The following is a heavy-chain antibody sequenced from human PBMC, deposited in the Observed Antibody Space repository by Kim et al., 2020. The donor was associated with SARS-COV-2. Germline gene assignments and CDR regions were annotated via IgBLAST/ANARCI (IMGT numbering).Heavy chain of an antibody. V-gene: IGHV1-69*13. CDR3: ARDRDWDPRPYYGMDV. J-gene: IGHJ6*02. CDR2: IIPIFGTA. D-gene: IGHD3-9*01. CDR1: GGTFSSYA. Sequence: SVKVSCKASGGTFSSYAISWVRQAPGQGLEWMGGIIPIFGTANYAQKFQGRVTITADESTSTAYMELSSLRSEDTAVYYCARDRDWDPRPYYGMDVWGQGTTVTVSS.